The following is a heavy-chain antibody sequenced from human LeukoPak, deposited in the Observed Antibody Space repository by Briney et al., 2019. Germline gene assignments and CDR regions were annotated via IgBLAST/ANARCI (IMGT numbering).Heavy chain of an antibody. CDR2: ISYDGSNK. V-gene: IGHV3-30-3*01. CDR3: AKDAYYDFWSGYYSHSYYFDY. J-gene: IGHJ4*02. CDR1: GFTFSSYA. Sequence: GGSLRLSCAASGFTFSSYAMHWVRQAPGKGLEWVAVISYDGSNKYYADSVKGRFTISRDNSKNTLYLQMNSLRAEDTAVYYCAKDAYYDFWSGYYSHSYYFDYWGQGTLVTVSS. D-gene: IGHD3-3*01.